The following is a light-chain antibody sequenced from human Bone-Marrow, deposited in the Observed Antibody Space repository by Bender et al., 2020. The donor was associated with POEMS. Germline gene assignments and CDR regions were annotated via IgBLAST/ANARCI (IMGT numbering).Light chain of an antibody. CDR3: QVWHKDQIVDHLWI. CDR1: NIGSKS. V-gene: IGLV3-21*02. J-gene: IGLJ2*01. CDR2: DDS. Sequence: SYVLTQPPSVSVAPGQTARITCRGNNIGSKSVHWYQQKPGQAPVLVVYDDSDRPSGNPERFSGSNTGNTATLTMSKDGAGDGIDYYCQVWHKDQIVDHLWIFGGGTKLSIL.